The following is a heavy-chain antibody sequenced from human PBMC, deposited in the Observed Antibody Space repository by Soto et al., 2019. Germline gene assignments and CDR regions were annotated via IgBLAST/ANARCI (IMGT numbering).Heavy chain of an antibody. CDR3: ARDQDTYYDFWSGYSDYYYGMDV. Sequence: SETLSLTCAVYGGSFSGYYWSWIRQPPGKGLEWIGEINHSGSTNYNPSLKSRVTISVDKSKNQFSPKLSSVTAADTAVYYCARDQDTYYDFWSGYSDYYYGMDVWGQGTTVTVSS. CDR2: INHSGST. V-gene: IGHV4-34*01. J-gene: IGHJ6*02. CDR1: GGSFSGYY. D-gene: IGHD3-3*01.